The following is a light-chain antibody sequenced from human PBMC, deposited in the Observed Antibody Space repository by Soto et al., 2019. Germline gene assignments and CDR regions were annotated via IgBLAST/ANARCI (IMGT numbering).Light chain of an antibody. CDR1: SSNNGINT. CDR3: AAWDDRLYGYV. CDR2: SNN. J-gene: IGLJ1*01. Sequence: QSALTQPPSASGTPGQRVTITCSGRSSNNGINTVPWSQPLPGTAPKLLIYSNNKRPSGVPDRFSGSKSSTSATRDIRGKQSYDEADYYCAAWDDRLYGYVFGTGSKV. V-gene: IGLV1-44*01.